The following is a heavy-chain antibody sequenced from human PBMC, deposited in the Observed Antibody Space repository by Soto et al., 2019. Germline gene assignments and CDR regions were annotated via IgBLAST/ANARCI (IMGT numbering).Heavy chain of an antibody. CDR1: GFTVSSNY. V-gene: IGHV3-53*01. J-gene: IGHJ6*02. CDR2: IYSGGST. CDR3: ARDFHADYDFWSGHYAPDYYGMDV. D-gene: IGHD3-3*01. Sequence: GGSLRLSCAASGFTVSSNYMRWVRQAPGKGLEWVSVIYSGGSTYYADSVKGRFTISRDNSKNTLYLQMNSLRAEDTAVYYCARDFHADYDFWSGHYAPDYYGMDVWGQGTTVTVSS.